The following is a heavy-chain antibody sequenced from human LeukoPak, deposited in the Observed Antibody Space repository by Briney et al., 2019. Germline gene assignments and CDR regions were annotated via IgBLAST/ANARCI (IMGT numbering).Heavy chain of an antibody. CDR1: GYTFTGYY. J-gene: IGHJ4*02. D-gene: IGHD3-3*01. CDR2: INPNSGGT. CDR3: ARDYDFWRGYFDFDY. V-gene: IGHV1-2*02. Sequence: ASVKVSCKASGYTFTGYYMHWVRQAPGQGLEWMGWINPNSGGTNYAQKFQGRVTMTRDTSISTAYMELSRLRSDDTAVYYCARDYDFWRGYFDFDYWGQGTLVTVSS.